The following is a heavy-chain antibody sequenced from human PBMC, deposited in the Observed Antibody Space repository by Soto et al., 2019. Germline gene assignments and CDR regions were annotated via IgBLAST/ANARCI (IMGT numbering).Heavy chain of an antibody. Sequence: GGSLRLSCAASGFTVSNYGMSWVRQDTGKGLEWVSTISGSGGSTYYADSVKGRFTISRDNSKNTLYLQMNSLRAEDTAVYYCAKDGGYSYGYSPRYYYGMDVWGQGTTVTVSS. V-gene: IGHV3-23*01. CDR2: ISGSGGST. J-gene: IGHJ6*02. CDR1: GFTVSNYG. D-gene: IGHD5-18*01. CDR3: AKDGGYSYGYSPRYYYGMDV.